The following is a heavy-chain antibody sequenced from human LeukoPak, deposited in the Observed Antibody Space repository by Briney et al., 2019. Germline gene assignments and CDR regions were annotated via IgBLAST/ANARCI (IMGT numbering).Heavy chain of an antibody. CDR3: ARVWSGRGESLDY. D-gene: IGHD3-3*01. J-gene: IGHJ4*02. CDR2: IYYSGST. V-gene: IGHV4-39*01. Sequence: PSETLSLTCTVSGGSISSSSYYWGWIRQPPGKGLEWIGSIYYSGSTYYNPSLKSRVTISVDTSKNQFSLKLSSVTAADTAVYYCARVWSGRGESLDYWGQGTLVTVSS. CDR1: GGSISSSSYY.